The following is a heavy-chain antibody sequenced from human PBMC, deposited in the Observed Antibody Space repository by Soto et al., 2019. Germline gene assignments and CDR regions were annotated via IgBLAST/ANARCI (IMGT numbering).Heavy chain of an antibody. CDR2: KKPDGSVT. J-gene: IGHJ4*02. Sequence: MTWARQAPGKGLEWVANKKPDGSVTNYLDSVKGRFTTYRDNVRNSVSLQMNSLRVEDTAVYFCFGGNGGPQWGQGTLVTVSS. CDR3: FGGNGGPQ. V-gene: IGHV3-7*01. D-gene: IGHD3-16*01.